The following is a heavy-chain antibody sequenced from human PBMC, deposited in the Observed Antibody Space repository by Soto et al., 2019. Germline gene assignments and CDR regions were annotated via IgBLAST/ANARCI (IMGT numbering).Heavy chain of an antibody. CDR1: GYTFTSYA. CDR2: INAGNGNT. CDR3: ARGAIVVVPAAIAYYYYYMDV. V-gene: IGHV1-3*01. D-gene: IGHD2-2*02. J-gene: IGHJ6*03. Sequence: ASVKVSCKASGYTFTSYAMHWVRQAPGQRLEWMGWINAGNGNTKYSQEFQGRVTITRDTSASTAYMELSSLRSEDTAVYYCARGAIVVVPAAIAYYYYYMDVWGKGTTVTVSS.